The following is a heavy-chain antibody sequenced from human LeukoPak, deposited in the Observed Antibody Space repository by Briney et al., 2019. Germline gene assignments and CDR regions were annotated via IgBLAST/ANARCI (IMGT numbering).Heavy chain of an antibody. D-gene: IGHD3-10*01. CDR2: ISYHGRNK. J-gene: IGHJ4*02. Sequence: GGSLRLPCAASRFIFSSYDMHWVRQAPGKGLEWVAAISYHGRNKYYADSVKGRFTISRDNSENTLYLQMNSLRPEDTAVYYCAKGDGYYGSGSEKRGLDYWGQGTLVAVAS. CDR3: AKGDGYYGSGSEKRGLDY. CDR1: RFIFSSYD. V-gene: IGHV3-30*18.